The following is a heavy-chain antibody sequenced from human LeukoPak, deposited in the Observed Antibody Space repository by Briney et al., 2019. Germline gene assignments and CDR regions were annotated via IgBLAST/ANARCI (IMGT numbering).Heavy chain of an antibody. V-gene: IGHV3-21*01. Sequence: PGGSLRLSCTASGFTFSSYNMNWVRQAPGKGLEWVSTITSTSTYIAYADSVKGLFTISRDNADNSVYLQMNSLRADDTAVYYCAKERPHGMDVWGQGTSVTVSS. CDR2: ITSTSTYI. J-gene: IGHJ6*02. CDR1: GFTFSSYN. CDR3: AKERPHGMDV. D-gene: IGHD6-6*01.